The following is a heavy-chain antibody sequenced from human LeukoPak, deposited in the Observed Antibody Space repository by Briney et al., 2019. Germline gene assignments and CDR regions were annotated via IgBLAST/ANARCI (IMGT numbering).Heavy chain of an antibody. CDR1: GGSISSSSYY. CDR2: IYYSGST. J-gene: IGHJ4*02. Sequence: SETLSPTCTVSGGSISSSSYYWGWIRQPPGKGLEWIGSIYYSGSTYYNPSLKSRVTISVDTSKNQFSLKLSSVTAADTAVYYCARPHCSSTSCFFFDYWGQGTLVTVSS. CDR3: ARPHCSSTSCFFFDY. D-gene: IGHD2-2*01. V-gene: IGHV4-39*01.